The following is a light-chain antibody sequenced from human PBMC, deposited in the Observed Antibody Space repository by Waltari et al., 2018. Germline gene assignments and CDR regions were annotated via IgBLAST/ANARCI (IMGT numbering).Light chain of an antibody. Sequence: QSVLTQPPSASGTPGQRVTISCSGRSSNIGSNYAFWYQQLPGTAPKPLTYRNNQRPSGVPVRFVGSKSGTSASLVISGLRSEDEAYYYCAAWDDSLSGCVVFGGGTKVTVL. CDR3: AAWDDSLSGCVV. CDR1: SSNIGSNY. V-gene: IGLV1-47*01. CDR2: RNN. J-gene: IGLJ2*01.